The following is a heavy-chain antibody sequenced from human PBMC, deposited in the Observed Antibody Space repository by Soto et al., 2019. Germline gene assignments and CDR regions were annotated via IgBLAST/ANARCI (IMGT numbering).Heavy chain of an antibody. J-gene: IGHJ3*01. Sequence: GGSLRLSCAASGFTFDDYTMHWVRQAPGKGLEWVAVITYDGSNKYYADSVKGRFTISRDNSKNTLYLQMNSLRAEDTAVYYCANGDYAEGWGQGTMVTVSS. V-gene: IGHV3-30*18. D-gene: IGHD4-17*01. CDR1: GFTFDDYT. CDR3: ANGDYAEG. CDR2: ITYDGSNK.